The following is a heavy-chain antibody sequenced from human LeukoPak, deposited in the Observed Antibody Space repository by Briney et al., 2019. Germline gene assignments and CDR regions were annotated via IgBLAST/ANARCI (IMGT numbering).Heavy chain of an antibody. CDR2: ISSDGSHT. J-gene: IGHJ3*02. D-gene: IGHD2-21*01. Sequence: GRSLRLSCAASGSTFSTYFMHWVRQAPGKGLEWVADISSDGSHTFHVESVKGRFTISRDNSKNTLYLQMNSLRAEDTAVYFCARERQDTILHSGAFDIWGQGTMVTVSS. CDR3: ARERQDTILHSGAFDI. V-gene: IGHV3-30-3*01. CDR1: GSTFSTYF.